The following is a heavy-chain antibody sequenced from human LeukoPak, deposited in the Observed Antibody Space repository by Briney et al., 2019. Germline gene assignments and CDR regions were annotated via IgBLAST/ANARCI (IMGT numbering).Heavy chain of an antibody. CDR1: GFTFSDYY. CDR3: ARSIISGGGLDY. CDR2: IYSGGST. Sequence: GGSLRLSCAASGFTFSDYYMSWVRQAPGKGLEWVSVIYSGGSTYYADSVKGRFTISRHNSKNTLYPQMNSLRAEDTAVYYCARSIISGGGLDYWGQGTLVTVSS. V-gene: IGHV3-53*04. J-gene: IGHJ4*02. D-gene: IGHD2-15*01.